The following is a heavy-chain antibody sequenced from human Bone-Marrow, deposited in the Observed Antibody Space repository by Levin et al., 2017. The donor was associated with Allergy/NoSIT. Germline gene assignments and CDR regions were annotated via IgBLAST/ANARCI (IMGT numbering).Heavy chain of an antibody. V-gene: IGHV3-23*01. Sequence: GGSLRLSCAASGFPFTSYAISWVRQAPGKGLEWVSGMSHTGITYYADSVKGRFTISRDTYKNTLFLQMNNVRVEDTAVYYCAHLQLTTIVDGENYWGQGTLVTVSA. CDR2: MSHTGIT. J-gene: IGHJ4*02. CDR1: GFPFTSYA. CDR3: AHLQLTTIVDGENY. D-gene: IGHD2-2*01.